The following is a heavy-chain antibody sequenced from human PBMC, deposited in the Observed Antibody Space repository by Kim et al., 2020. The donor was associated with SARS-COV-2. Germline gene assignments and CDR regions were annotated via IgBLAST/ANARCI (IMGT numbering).Heavy chain of an antibody. J-gene: IGHJ4*02. CDR2: IYYSGST. CDR3: ARSLTSGWYDGY. V-gene: IGHV4-61*01. CDR1: GGSVSSGSYY. Sequence: SETLSLTCTVSGGSVSSGSYYWSWIRQPPGKGLEWIGYIYYSGSTNYNPSPKSRVTISVDTSKNQFSLKLSSVTAADTAVDYCARSLTSGWYDGYWGQGTLVTLS. D-gene: IGHD6-19*01.